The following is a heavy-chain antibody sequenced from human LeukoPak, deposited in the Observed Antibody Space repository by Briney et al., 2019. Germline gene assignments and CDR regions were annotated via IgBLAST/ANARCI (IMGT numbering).Heavy chain of an antibody. CDR1: GGSTSTYY. D-gene: IGHD3-10*01. J-gene: IGHJ5*02. Sequence: PPQTLSLTCTVSGGSTSTYYWSWIRQPPGEGLEWIGYIYYTGNTNYNPSPKSRVTISVDTSKSQFSLRLSSVTAADTDVYYCARVAPGSPWFDPWGQGTLVTVSS. CDR3: ARVAPGSPWFDP. CDR2: IYYTGNT. V-gene: IGHV4-59*01.